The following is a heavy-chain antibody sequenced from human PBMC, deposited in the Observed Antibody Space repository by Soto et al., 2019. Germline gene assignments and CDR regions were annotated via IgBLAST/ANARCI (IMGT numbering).Heavy chain of an antibody. CDR3: ARSSRDC. CDR2: MNPNSGNT. Sequence: ASVKVSCKASGYTFSSYDINWVRQASGQGLEWMGWMNPNSGNTGYAQKFQGRVSMTRNTSITTAYMELSSLTSDDTAVYYCARSSRDCWGQGTQVTVSS. V-gene: IGHV1-8*01. CDR1: GYTFSSYD. J-gene: IGHJ4*02.